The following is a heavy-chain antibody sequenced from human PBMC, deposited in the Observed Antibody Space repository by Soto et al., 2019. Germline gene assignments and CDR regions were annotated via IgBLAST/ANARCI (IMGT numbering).Heavy chain of an antibody. J-gene: IGHJ4*02. CDR1: GESISSSSYY. V-gene: IGHV4-39*01. D-gene: IGHD2-21*02. Sequence: SETCLTCIVSGESISSSSYYWGWIRQPPGKGLEWIGSIYYSGRTYYNPSFKSRVTISIDTSKNQFSLKLSSVTATDTAVYYCARKRTTVVTQAYFDHWGQGALVTVSS. CDR2: IYYSGRT. CDR3: ARKRTTVVTQAYFDH.